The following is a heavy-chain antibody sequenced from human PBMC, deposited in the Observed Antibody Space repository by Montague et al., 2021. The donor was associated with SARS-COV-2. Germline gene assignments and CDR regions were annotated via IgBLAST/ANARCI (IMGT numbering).Heavy chain of an antibody. Sequence: SETLSLTCTVSGGSISSSSYYWGWIRQPPGEGLEWIGSIYYSGSTYYNPSLKSRVTISVDTSKNQFSLKLSSVTDADTAVYYCARQENSSGWFKPDAFDIWGQGTMVTVSS. V-gene: IGHV4-39*01. CDR3: ARQENSSGWFKPDAFDI. J-gene: IGHJ3*02. CDR1: GGSISSSSYY. D-gene: IGHD6-19*01. CDR2: IYYSGST.